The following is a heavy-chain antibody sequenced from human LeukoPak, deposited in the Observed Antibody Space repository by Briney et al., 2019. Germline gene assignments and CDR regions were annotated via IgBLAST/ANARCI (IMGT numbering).Heavy chain of an antibody. CDR2: IRHDETNT. J-gene: IGHJ4*02. CDR1: GFNFNKYG. Sequence: PGGSLRLSCAASGFNFNKYGMHWVRQAPGKGLEWVTFIRHDETNTYYADSVKGRFTISRDNAKNSLYLQMNSLRAEDTAVYYCARDQIYDSRRIDYWGQGTLVTVSS. CDR3: ARDQIYDSRRIDY. D-gene: IGHD3-3*01. V-gene: IGHV3-30*02.